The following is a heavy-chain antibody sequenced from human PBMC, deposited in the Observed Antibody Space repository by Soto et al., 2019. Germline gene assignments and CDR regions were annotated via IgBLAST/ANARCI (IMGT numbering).Heavy chain of an antibody. Sequence: GGSLRLSCAASGFTFSSYGMHWVRQAPGKGLEWVAVIWYDGSNKYYADSVKGRFTISRDNSKNTLYLQMNSLRAEDTAVYYCARGSCSSTSCYWAYYYYYMDVWGKGTTVTVSS. D-gene: IGHD2-2*01. V-gene: IGHV3-33*01. CDR3: ARGSCSSTSCYWAYYYYYMDV. CDR2: IWYDGSNK. CDR1: GFTFSSYG. J-gene: IGHJ6*03.